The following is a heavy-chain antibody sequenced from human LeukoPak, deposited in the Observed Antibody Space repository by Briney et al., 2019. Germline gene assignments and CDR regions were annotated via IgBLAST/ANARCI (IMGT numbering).Heavy chain of an antibody. V-gene: IGHV4-61*08. CDR2: IYYSGST. CDR3: ARGVGATRGFDY. Sequence: NPSETLSLTCTVSGGSISSGGYYWSWIRQPPGKGLEWIGYIYYSGSTNYNPSLKSRVTVSVDTSKNQFSLKLSSVTAADTAVYYCARGVGATRGFDYWGQGTLVTVSS. D-gene: IGHD1-26*01. CDR1: GGSISSGGYY. J-gene: IGHJ4*02.